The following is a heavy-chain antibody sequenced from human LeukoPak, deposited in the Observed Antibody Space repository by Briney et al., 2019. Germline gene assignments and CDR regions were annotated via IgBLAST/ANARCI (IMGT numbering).Heavy chain of an antibody. D-gene: IGHD2-15*01. CDR1: GYSFTAYW. Sequence: GESLKISCTASGYSFTAYWIAWVRQMPGKTPEWMGSIYPGDSDTKYSPSFQGQVTISADNSITTAYLQWNSMKASDTAMYYCARGGQKYYYYYMDVWGKGTTVTVTS. CDR2: IYPGDSDT. J-gene: IGHJ6*03. CDR3: ARGGQKYYYYYMDV. V-gene: IGHV5-51*01.